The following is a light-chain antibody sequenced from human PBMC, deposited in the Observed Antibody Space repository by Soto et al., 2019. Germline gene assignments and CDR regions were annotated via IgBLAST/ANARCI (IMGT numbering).Light chain of an antibody. Sequence: EIMMTQSPATLSVSPGERATLSCRASQSVSSNLAWYQQKPGQAPRLLIYGASTRATGIPARFSGSGSGTEFTLTISSLQSEDFEIYYCQQYNNWPITFGQGTRLAIK. CDR3: QQYNNWPIT. J-gene: IGKJ5*01. V-gene: IGKV3-15*01. CDR2: GAS. CDR1: QSVSSN.